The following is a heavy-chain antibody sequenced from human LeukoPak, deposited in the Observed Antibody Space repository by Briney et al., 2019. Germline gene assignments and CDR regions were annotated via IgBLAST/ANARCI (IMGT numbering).Heavy chain of an antibody. CDR1: GGSISSSSYY. D-gene: IGHD6-19*01. Sequence: SETLSLTCTVSGGSISSSSYYWGWIRQPPGKGLEWIGYIYYSGSTNYNPSLKSRVTISVDTSKNQFSLKLSSVTAADTAVYYCARESSGWYRGAFDIWGQGTMVTVSS. J-gene: IGHJ3*02. CDR2: IYYSGST. V-gene: IGHV4-61*01. CDR3: ARESSGWYRGAFDI.